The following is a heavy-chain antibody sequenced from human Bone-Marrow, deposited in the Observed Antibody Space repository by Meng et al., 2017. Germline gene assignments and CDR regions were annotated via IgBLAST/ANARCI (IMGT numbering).Heavy chain of an antibody. J-gene: IGHJ4*02. CDR1: GGSISSYY. CDR3: ARLRTYYDIWTGQFTQYYFDY. V-gene: IGHV4-59*01. Sequence: GSLRLSCTVSGGSISSYYWSWIRQPPGKGLEWIGYIYYSGSTNYNPSLKSRVTISVDTSKNQFSLKLSSVTAADTAVYYCARLRTYYDIWTGQFTQYYFDYWGQGTLVTVSS. CDR2: IYYSGST. D-gene: IGHD3-9*01.